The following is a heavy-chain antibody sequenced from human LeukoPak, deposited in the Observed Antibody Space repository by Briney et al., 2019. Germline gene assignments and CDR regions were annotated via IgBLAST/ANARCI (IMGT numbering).Heavy chain of an antibody. Sequence: SETLSLTCGVSGGSVTSTNWWTWVRQPPGKGLEWIGEVHLDGRTNYNPSLKSRLTMSVDKSKNQFSLKLSSVTAADTAVYYCARGSDYYGSGSYYPHWFDPWGQGTLVTVSS. CDR2: VHLDGRT. CDR1: GGSVTSTNW. J-gene: IGHJ5*02. D-gene: IGHD3-10*01. V-gene: IGHV4-4*02. CDR3: ARGSDYYGSGSYYPHWFDP.